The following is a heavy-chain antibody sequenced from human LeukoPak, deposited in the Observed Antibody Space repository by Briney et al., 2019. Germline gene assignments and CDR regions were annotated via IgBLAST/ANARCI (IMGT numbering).Heavy chain of an antibody. CDR3: ASMVRGVHDY. J-gene: IGHJ4*02. Sequence: PGGSLRLSCAASGLTFSRNGMHWVRQAPGKGLEWVANIKQDGSEKYYVDSVKGRFTISRDNAKNSLYLQMNSLRAEDTAVYYCASMVRGVHDYWGQGTLVTVSS. D-gene: IGHD3-10*01. CDR2: IKQDGSEK. V-gene: IGHV3-7*01. CDR1: GLTFSRNG.